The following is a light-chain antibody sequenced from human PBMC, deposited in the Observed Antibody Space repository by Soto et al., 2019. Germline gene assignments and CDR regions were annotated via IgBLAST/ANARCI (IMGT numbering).Light chain of an antibody. Sequence: EIVLTQSPATLSVSPGERATLSCRAGQSVSSYLAWYQQKPGQAPRLLIYDASNRATGIPARFSGSGSGTDFTLTISSLEPEDFAVYYCQQRSNWPRTFGQGTKVDI. CDR1: QSVSSY. CDR3: QQRSNWPRT. J-gene: IGKJ1*01. V-gene: IGKV3-11*01. CDR2: DAS.